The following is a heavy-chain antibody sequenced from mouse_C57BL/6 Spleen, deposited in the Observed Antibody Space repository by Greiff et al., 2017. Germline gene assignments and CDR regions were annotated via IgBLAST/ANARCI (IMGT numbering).Heavy chain of an antibody. Sequence: QVHVKQPGAELVMPGASVKLSCKASGYTFTSYWMHWVKQRPGQGLEWIGEIDPSDSYTNYNQKFKGKSTLTVDKSSSTAYMQLSSLTSEDSAVYYCARGVYGRSSYFDYWGQGTTLTVSS. V-gene: IGHV1-69*01. CDR2: IDPSDSYT. J-gene: IGHJ2*01. D-gene: IGHD1-2*01. CDR3: ARGVYGRSSYFDY. CDR1: GYTFTSYW.